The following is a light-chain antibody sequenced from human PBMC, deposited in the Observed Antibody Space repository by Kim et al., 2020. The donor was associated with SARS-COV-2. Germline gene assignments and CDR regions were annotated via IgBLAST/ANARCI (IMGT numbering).Light chain of an antibody. Sequence: PGERATLSCRASQSVSSSYLAWYQQKPGQAPRLLIYGASSRATGIPDRFSGSVSGTDFTLTISRLEPEDFAVYYCQQYGSSPLYSFGQGTKLEIK. J-gene: IGKJ2*03. CDR1: QSVSSSY. CDR3: QQYGSSPLYS. CDR2: GAS. V-gene: IGKV3-20*01.